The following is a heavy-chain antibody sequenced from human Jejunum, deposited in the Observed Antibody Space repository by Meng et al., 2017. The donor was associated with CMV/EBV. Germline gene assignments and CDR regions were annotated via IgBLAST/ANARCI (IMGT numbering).Heavy chain of an antibody. J-gene: IGHJ4*02. CDR2: INPGNGDT. CDR3: AREGFSSGWSHFDS. D-gene: IGHD6-19*01. Sequence: SGYTFPFYAMHWVRQAPVQRLEWMAWINPGNGDTEYSQKFQDRLTITVDTSANTASMELSSLRSEDTAVYYCAREGFSSGWSHFDSWGQGTLVTVSS. CDR1: GYTFPFYA. V-gene: IGHV1-3*01.